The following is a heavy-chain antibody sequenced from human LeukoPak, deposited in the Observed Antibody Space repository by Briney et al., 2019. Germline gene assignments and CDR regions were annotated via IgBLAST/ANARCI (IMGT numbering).Heavy chain of an antibody. CDR1: GFTFSAYS. D-gene: IGHD3-9*01. CDR2: ISYDGSIK. J-gene: IGHJ4*02. V-gene: IGHV3-30-3*01. CDR3: VGIRYFDCSSSGY. Sequence: GKSLRLSCAASGFTFSAYSMHWVRQAPGKGLDWVAIISYDGSIKHYADSVKGRFTISRDNSNNTLFLQMDSLRADDAAVYYCVGIRYFDCSSSGYWGRETLVTAS.